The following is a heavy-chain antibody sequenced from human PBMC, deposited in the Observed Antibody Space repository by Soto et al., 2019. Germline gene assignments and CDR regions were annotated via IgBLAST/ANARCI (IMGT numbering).Heavy chain of an antibody. CDR1: AFTFTSYA. CDR3: AKVGAAYYASYAMDV. V-gene: IGHV3-23*01. CDR2: IGGTSNNT. J-gene: IGHJ6*02. Sequence: EVQLLESGGGLVQPGGSLRLSCAASAFTFTSYAMSWVRQAPGKGLEWVSTIGGTSNNTYYADSVKGRFTISRDNSRNTLYLQMNSLRAEDTAVYYCAKVGAAYYASYAMDVWGQGTTVTVS.